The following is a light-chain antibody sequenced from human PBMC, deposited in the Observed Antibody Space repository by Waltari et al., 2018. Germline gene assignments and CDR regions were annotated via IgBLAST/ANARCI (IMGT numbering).Light chain of an antibody. CDR2: VNSDGSR. CDR1: SGHSSNV. CDR3: QTGGHGTWV. V-gene: IGLV4-69*01. Sequence: QLVLTQSPSASASLGASVKLTCTLSSGHSSNVIAWHQQQPEKGPRYLLKVNSDGSRSKGDDMPVRFSGSGSGAERYLTISSLQSEDEADYYCQTGGHGTWVFGGGTKLTVL. J-gene: IGLJ3*02.